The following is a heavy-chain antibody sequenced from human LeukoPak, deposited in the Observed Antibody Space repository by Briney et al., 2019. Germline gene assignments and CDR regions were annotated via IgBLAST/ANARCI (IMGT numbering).Heavy chain of an antibody. V-gene: IGHV4-31*03. J-gene: IGHJ4*02. CDR1: ADSLSSGGRY. D-gene: IGHD3-10*01. CDR3: ARGGNRFGGFYFDY. CDR2: IHHSGRS. Sequence: SQTLSLTCTVSADSLSSGGRYWAWIRQFPGKGLESIGFIHHSGRSRHNPSLKDRVAISVDTSRKQFALKLSSMTAADTAMYYCARGGNRFGGFYFDYWGQGIQVIVSS.